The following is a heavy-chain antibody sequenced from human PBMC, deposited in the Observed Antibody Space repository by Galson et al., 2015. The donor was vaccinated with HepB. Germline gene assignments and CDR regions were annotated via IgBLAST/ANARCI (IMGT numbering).Heavy chain of an antibody. Sequence: SLRLSCAASGFTFSSYSMNWVRQAPGKGLEWVSSISSSSSYIYYADSVKGRFTISRDNAKNSLYLQMNSLRAEDTAVYYCARGGGAARLDDAFDIWGQGTMVTVSS. V-gene: IGHV3-21*01. J-gene: IGHJ3*02. CDR2: ISSSSSYI. CDR1: GFTFSSYS. D-gene: IGHD6-6*01. CDR3: ARGGGAARLDDAFDI.